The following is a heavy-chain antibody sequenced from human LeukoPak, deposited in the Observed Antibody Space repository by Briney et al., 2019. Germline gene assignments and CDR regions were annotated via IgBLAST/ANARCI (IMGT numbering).Heavy chain of an antibody. J-gene: IGHJ3*02. D-gene: IGHD7-27*01. Sequence: PGRSLRLSCAASGFTFSSYGMHWVRQAPGKGLEWVAVISYDGSNKYYADSVEGRFTISRDNSKNTLYLQMNSLRAEDTAVYYCAKKGPPWNWGSVDDAFDIWGQGTMVTVSS. CDR2: ISYDGSNK. CDR3: AKKGPPWNWGSVDDAFDI. V-gene: IGHV3-30*18. CDR1: GFTFSSYG.